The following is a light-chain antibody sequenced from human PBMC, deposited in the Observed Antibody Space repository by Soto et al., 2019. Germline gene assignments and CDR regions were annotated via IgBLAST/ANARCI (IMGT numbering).Light chain of an antibody. Sequence: EMGVARSSAPGSVCVGEGGTRAWWASQSVSSNLAWYQQRPGQAPRLLMYGASTRADGIPARFTGSGSGTEFTLTISSLQSEDFAVYYCQQYHIWPPWTSGQGTKVDIK. CDR3: QQYHIWPPWT. J-gene: IGKJ1*01. V-gene: IGKV3-15*01. CDR1: QSVSSN. CDR2: GAS.